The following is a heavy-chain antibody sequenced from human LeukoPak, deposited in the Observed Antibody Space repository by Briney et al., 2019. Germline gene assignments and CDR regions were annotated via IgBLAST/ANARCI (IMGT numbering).Heavy chain of an antibody. CDR2: INAGNGNT. Sequence: GASVKVSCKASGYTFTSYAMHWVRQAPGQRLEWMGWINAGNGNTKYSQKFQGRVTITRDTSASTAYMELSSLRSEDTAVYYCASLYCSGGSCWGMDVWGQGTTVTVSS. CDR1: GYTFTSYA. J-gene: IGHJ6*02. CDR3: ASLYCSGGSCWGMDV. D-gene: IGHD2-15*01. V-gene: IGHV1-3*01.